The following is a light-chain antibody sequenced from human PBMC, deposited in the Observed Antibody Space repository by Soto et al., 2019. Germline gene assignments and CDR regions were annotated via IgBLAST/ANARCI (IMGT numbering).Light chain of an antibody. CDR1: SSDVGGYKY. Sequence: QSALTQPASVSGSPGQSITISCTGTSSDVGGYKYVSWYQQHPGKAPKLMIYEVSRRPSGVSNRFSGSKSGNTASLTISGLQAEDEADYYCSSYTGRSTDVFGTGTKVTVL. J-gene: IGLJ1*01. CDR3: SSYTGRSTDV. V-gene: IGLV2-14*01. CDR2: EVS.